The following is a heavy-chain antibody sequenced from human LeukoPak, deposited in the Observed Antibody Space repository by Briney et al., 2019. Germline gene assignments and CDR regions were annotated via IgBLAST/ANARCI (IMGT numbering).Heavy chain of an antibody. CDR1: GYTPTELS. J-gene: IGHJ1*01. D-gene: IGHD6-13*01. V-gene: IGHV1-24*01. CDR2: FDPEDGET. Sequence: GASVKVSCKVSGYTPTELSMHWVRQAPGKGLEWMGRFDPEDGETIYAQKFQGRVTMTEDTSTNTAYMELSSLRSEDTAVYYCATQQLVRFVLRFQHWGQGTLVTVSS. CDR3: ATQQLVRFVLRFQH.